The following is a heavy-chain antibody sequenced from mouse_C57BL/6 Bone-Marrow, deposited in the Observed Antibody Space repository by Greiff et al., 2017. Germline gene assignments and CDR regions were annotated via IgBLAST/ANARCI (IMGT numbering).Heavy chain of an antibody. CDR3: VRGLGTRAWFAY. CDR1: GFSFNTYA. J-gene: IGHJ3*01. CDR2: IRSKSNNYAT. V-gene: IGHV10-1*01. Sequence: EVQLVESGGGLVQPKGSLKLSCAASGFSFNTYAMNWVRQAPGKGLEWVARIRSKSNNYATYYADSVKDRFTISRDDSESMLYLQMNNLKTEDTAMYYCVRGLGTRAWFAYWGQGTLVTVSA. D-gene: IGHD4-1*01.